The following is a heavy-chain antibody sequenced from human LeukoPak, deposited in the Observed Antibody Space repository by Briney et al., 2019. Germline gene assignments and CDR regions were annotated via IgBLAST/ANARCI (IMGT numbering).Heavy chain of an antibody. CDR2: ISAYSSNT. CDR1: GYTFTNYG. J-gene: IGHJ4*02. D-gene: IGHD3-22*01. CDR3: ARDGGDYYDSSGYYFDY. V-gene: IGHV1-18*01. Sequence: ASVKVSCKASGYTFTNYGITWVRQAPGQGLEWMGWISAYSSNTNYAQKFQGRVTITADESTSTAYMELSSLRSEDTAVYYCARDGGDYYDSSGYYFDYWGQGTLVTVSS.